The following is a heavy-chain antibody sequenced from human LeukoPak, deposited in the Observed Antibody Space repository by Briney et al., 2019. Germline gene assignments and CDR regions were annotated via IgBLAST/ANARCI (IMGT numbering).Heavy chain of an antibody. J-gene: IGHJ5*02. D-gene: IGHD3-10*01. CDR1: GGSFSGYY. CDR2: INHSGST. V-gene: IGHV4-34*01. Sequence: SETLSLTCAVYGGSFSGYYWSWIRQPPGKGLEWIGEINHSGSTNYNPCLKSRVTISVDTSKTQRSLQLSSVTAADTAVYYCARGDMVRRVKLFRWFDPWGQGTLVSVSS. CDR3: ARGDMVRRVKLFRWFDP.